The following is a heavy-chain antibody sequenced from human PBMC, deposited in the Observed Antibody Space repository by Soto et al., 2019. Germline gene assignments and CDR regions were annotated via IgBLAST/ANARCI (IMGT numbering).Heavy chain of an antibody. D-gene: IGHD6-19*01. CDR3: AKIAVAGDTYYYNMDV. V-gene: IGHV3-30*18. CDR2: ISYDGSNK. Sequence: GSLRLSCAASGFSFSRYNMHWVRQAPGKGLEWVALISYDGSNKFYADSVKGRFTISRDNSKNTLYLQMNSLGPEDTAVYYCAKIAVAGDTYYYNMDVWGQGTTVTVSS. CDR1: GFSFSRYN. J-gene: IGHJ6*02.